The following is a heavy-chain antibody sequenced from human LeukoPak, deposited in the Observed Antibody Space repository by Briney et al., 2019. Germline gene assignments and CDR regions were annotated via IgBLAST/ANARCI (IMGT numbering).Heavy chain of an antibody. D-gene: IGHD3-22*01. CDR2: ISAYNGNT. V-gene: IGHV1-18*01. Sequence: ASVKVSCKASGYTFTSYGISWVRQAPGQGLEWMGWISAYNGNTNYAQKLQGRVTMTTDTSTSTAYMELRSLGSEDTAVYYCARAPYYCDSSGEFDYWGQGTLVTVSS. CDR3: ARAPYYCDSSGEFDY. CDR1: GYTFTSYG. J-gene: IGHJ4*02.